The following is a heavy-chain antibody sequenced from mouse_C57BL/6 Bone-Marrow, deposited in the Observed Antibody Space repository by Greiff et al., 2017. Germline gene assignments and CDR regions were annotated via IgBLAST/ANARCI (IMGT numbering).Heavy chain of an antibody. Sequence: EVQLQPSGPELVKPGASVKISCKASGYSFTGYYMNWVKQSPEKSLEWIGEINPSTGGTTYNQKFKAKATLTVDKSSSPAYMQLKSLTSEDSAVYYCARSSYDYLYYYAMDYWGQGTSVTVAS. CDR3: ARSSYDYLYYYAMDY. V-gene: IGHV1-42*01. D-gene: IGHD2-4*01. J-gene: IGHJ4*01. CDR2: INPSTGGT. CDR1: GYSFTGYY.